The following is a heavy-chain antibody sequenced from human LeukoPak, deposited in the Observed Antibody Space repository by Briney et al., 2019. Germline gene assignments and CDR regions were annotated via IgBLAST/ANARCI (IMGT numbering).Heavy chain of an antibody. CDR3: ASKIPSSVKYYFDY. CDR1: GFTASSNF. Sequence: GGSLRLSCAASGFTASSNFMSWVRQAPGKGLEWVSVIHSGGSTYYADSVKGRFTISRDNSKNTLYLLMNSLRAEDTAVYYCASKIPSSVKYYFDYWGQGTLVTVSS. J-gene: IGHJ4*02. CDR2: IHSGGST. V-gene: IGHV3-66*01. D-gene: IGHD3-22*01.